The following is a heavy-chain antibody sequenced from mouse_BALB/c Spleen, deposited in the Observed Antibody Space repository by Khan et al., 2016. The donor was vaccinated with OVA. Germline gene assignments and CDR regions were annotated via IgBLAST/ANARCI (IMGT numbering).Heavy chain of an antibody. Sequence: EVQLQESGPGLVNPSQSLSLTCTVTGYSITSDYAWNWIRQFPGNKLEWMGYINYSGSPNYNPALKSRISITRDTSKNQFFLQLNSVTTEDTATYDCARDGSRYNYAMDYWGQGTSVTVSS. CDR3: ARDGSRYNYAMDY. CDR2: INYSGSP. J-gene: IGHJ4*01. V-gene: IGHV3-2*02. D-gene: IGHD2-3*01. CDR1: GYSITSDYA.